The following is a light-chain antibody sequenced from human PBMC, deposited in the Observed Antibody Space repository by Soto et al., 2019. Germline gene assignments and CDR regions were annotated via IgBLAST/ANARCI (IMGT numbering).Light chain of an antibody. CDR1: QSVSSSY. CDR2: GAS. CDR3: QQLNTYPWT. Sequence: EIVLTQSPGTLSLSPGERATLSCRASQSVSSSYLAWYQQKPGQAPRLLIYGASSRATGIPDRFSGSGSGTDFTLTISRLEPEDFATYYCQQLNTYPWTFGQGTKVDIK. J-gene: IGKJ1*01. V-gene: IGKV3-20*01.